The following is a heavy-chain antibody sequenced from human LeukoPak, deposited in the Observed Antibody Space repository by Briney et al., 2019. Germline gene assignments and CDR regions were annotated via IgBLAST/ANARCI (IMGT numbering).Heavy chain of an antibody. D-gene: IGHD3-22*01. CDR2: IYYTGGT. J-gene: IGHJ4*02. Sequence: PSETLSLTCSVSGGSITSSSYYCAWIRQPPGKGLEWIGSIYYTGGTYYNPSLKSRLTISLGTSKNQFSLKLSSVTAADTAVYYCARRYYYDSSGSQSSPIDYWGQGTLVTVSS. V-gene: IGHV4-39*01. CDR1: GGSITSSSYY. CDR3: ARRYYYDSSGSQSSPIDY.